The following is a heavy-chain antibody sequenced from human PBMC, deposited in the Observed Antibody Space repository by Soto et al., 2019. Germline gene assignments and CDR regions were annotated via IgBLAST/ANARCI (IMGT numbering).Heavy chain of an antibody. J-gene: IGHJ5*02. V-gene: IGHV1-69*13. CDR1: GDTFSNYA. D-gene: IGHD2-15*01. CDR2: IIPIYGTT. Sequence: SVKVSCKASGDTFSNYAVSWVRQAPGQGLEWMGGIIPIYGTTNYAQRFQDRVTITADESTSTAYMELSSLRSEDTAVYYCARDLGGCSAGSCRYNWFDPWGQGTLVTVYS. CDR3: ARDLGGCSAGSCRYNWFDP.